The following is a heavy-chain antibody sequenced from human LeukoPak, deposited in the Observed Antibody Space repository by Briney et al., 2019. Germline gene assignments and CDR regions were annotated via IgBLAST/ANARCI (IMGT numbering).Heavy chain of an antibody. Sequence: SLRXSCXAXGFTVTTNYMSWVRQAPGKGPEWVSLISPGGDTFYEASVKGRFIISRDNSKNTLYLQMNNLRVEDTAVYYCVRGGTYYPDFWGQGTLVAVSS. CDR3: VRGGTYYPDF. CDR1: GFTVTTNY. CDR2: ISPGGDT. J-gene: IGHJ4*02. D-gene: IGHD1-26*01. V-gene: IGHV3-66*01.